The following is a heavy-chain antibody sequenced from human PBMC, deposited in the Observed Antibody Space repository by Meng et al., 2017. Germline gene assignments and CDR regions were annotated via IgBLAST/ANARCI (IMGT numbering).Heavy chain of an antibody. Sequence: SDTLSLTCTVSGGSISSSSYYWGWIRQPPGKGLEWIGSIYYSGSTYYNPSLKSRVTISVDTSKNQFSLKLSSVTAADTAVYYCARDPAASAASMDVWGQGTTVTVSS. J-gene: IGHJ6*02. CDR1: GGSISSSSYY. CDR2: IYYSGST. CDR3: ARDPAASAASMDV. V-gene: IGHV4-39*07. D-gene: IGHD6-13*01.